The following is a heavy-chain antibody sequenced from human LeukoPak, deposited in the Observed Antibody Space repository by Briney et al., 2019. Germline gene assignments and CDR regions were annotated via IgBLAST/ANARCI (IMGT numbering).Heavy chain of an antibody. V-gene: IGHV1-2*02. J-gene: IGHJ5*02. D-gene: IGHD5-18*01. CDR3: ARDIVMVTYWFDP. CDR2: INPNSGGT. CDR1: GYTFTGYY. Sequence: ASVKVSCKASGYTFTGYYMHWVRQAPGQGLEWMGWINPNSGGTNYAQKFQGRVTMTRDTFISTAYMELSRLRSDDTAVYYCARDIVMVTYWFDPWGQGTLVTASS.